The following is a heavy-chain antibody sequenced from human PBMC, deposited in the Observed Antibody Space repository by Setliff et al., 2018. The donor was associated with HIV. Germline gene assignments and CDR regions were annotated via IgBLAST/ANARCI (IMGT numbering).Heavy chain of an antibody. V-gene: IGHV3-48*01. J-gene: IGHJ4*02. CDR2: ISTSSNTI. CDR1: GFTFSTYS. CDR3: AREGVTNLNY. Sequence: PGGSLRLSCAASGFTFSTYSMNWVRQDPGKGLEWVSFISTSSNTIYYADSVKGRFTISRDNAKNSLYLQMNNLRAEDTAVYYCAREGVTNLNYWGQGTLVTVSS. D-gene: IGHD4-4*01.